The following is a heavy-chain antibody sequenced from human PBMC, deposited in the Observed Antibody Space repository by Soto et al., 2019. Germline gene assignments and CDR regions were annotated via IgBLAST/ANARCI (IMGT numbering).Heavy chain of an antibody. CDR1: GDTVSSYA. D-gene: IGHD3-22*01. Sequence: VASVKVSCKASGDTVSSYAISWVRQAPGQGREWMGGIIPIFGTANYAQKFQGRVTITADESTRTAYMELSSLRSEDKAVYYCAREDDYDSSGYYYFYWGKGTLVTVSS. CDR2: IIPIFGTA. V-gene: IGHV1-69*13. J-gene: IGHJ4*02. CDR3: AREDDYDSSGYYYFY.